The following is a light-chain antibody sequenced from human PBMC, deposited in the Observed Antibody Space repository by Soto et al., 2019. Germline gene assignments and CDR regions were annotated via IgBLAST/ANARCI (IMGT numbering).Light chain of an antibody. V-gene: IGKV3-11*01. CDR3: QQRSNGGFT. Sequence: EIVLTQSPATLSLSPGERATLSCRASQSVSSYLAWYQQKPGQAPRLLIYDASNRATGIPARFSGSGSGTDFTLTISSLEPEDFAVYYCQQRSNGGFTFGPGTKVYIK. CDR1: QSVSSY. J-gene: IGKJ3*01. CDR2: DAS.